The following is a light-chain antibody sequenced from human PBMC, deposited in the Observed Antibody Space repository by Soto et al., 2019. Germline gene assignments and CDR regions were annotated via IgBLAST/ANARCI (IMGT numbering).Light chain of an antibody. CDR3: QQYNNWPIT. Sequence: EIVMTQSPATLSVSPGERATLSCRASQNILSNLAWYQQKPGQAPRLLIYGASTRATGIPARFSGSGSGTEFTLTISSLQSEDFEIYYCQQYNNWPITFGQATRLEIK. CDR2: GAS. CDR1: QNILSN. V-gene: IGKV3-15*01. J-gene: IGKJ5*01.